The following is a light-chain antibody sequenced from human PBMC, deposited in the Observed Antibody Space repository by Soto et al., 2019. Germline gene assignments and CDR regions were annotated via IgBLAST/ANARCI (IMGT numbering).Light chain of an antibody. J-gene: IGKJ5*01. CDR2: AAS. CDR1: QGVYSY. V-gene: IGKV1-39*01. CDR3: QQSYSIPPT. Sequence: DIQMTQSPASLSASVVDRFSISFRASQGVYSYLAWYQQTPGKAPKLLIYAASTLESGVPSRFSGSGSGTDFTLTISNLQPEDFATYYCQQSYSIPPTFGQGTRLEIK.